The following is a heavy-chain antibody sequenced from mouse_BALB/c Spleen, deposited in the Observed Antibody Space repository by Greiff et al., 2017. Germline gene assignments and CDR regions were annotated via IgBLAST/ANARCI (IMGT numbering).Heavy chain of an antibody. J-gene: IGHJ3*01. CDR2: INPSTGYT. Sequence: VQVVESGAELAKPGASVKMSCKASGYTFTSYWMHWVKQRPGQGLEWIGYINPSTGYTEYNQKFKDKATLTADKSSSTAYMQLSSLTSEDSAVYYCARREYGNYEFAYWGQGTLVTVSA. CDR1: GYTFTSYW. V-gene: IGHV1-7*01. D-gene: IGHD2-10*02. CDR3: ARREYGNYEFAY.